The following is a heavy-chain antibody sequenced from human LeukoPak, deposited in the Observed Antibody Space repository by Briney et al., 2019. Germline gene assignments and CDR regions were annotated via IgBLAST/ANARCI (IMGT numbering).Heavy chain of an antibody. CDR3: ASSVVGATIWFDP. Sequence: SETLSLTCTVSGGSISSYYWSWVRQPPGKGLEWIGYIYYSGSTYYNPSLKSRVTISVDTSKNQFSLKLSSVTAADTAVYYCASSVVGATIWFDPWGQGTLVTVSS. D-gene: IGHD1-26*01. J-gene: IGHJ5*02. CDR2: IYYSGST. CDR1: GGSISSYY. V-gene: IGHV4-59*06.